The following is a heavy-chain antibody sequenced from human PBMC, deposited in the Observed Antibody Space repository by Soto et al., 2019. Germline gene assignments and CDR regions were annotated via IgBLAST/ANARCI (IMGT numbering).Heavy chain of an antibody. CDR1: GGSISSYY. V-gene: IGHV4-59*01. D-gene: IGHD3-16*01. Sequence: SETLSLTCTVSGGSISSYYWSWIRQPPGKGLEWIGYIYYSGSTNYNPSLKSRVTISVDTSKNQFSLKLSSVTAADTAVYYCARGLAYPYYYMDVWGKGTTVTVSS. J-gene: IGHJ6*03. CDR3: ARGLAYPYYYMDV. CDR2: IYYSGST.